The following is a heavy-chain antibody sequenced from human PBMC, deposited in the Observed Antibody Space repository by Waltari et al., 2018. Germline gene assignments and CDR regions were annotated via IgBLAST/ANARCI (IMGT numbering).Heavy chain of an antibody. J-gene: IGHJ4*02. D-gene: IGHD1-1*01. CDR1: GFRFGDYA. CDR3: ARGGLERLRY. Sequence: EVQLVESGGGLVQPGRSLRLSCAASGFRFGDYALPWVRQVPGKGLAWVSGISWNSGSIAYADSVKGRFTISRDNAKNSLYLQMNSLRAEDTAVYYCARGGLERLRYWGQGTLVTVSS. V-gene: IGHV3-9*01. CDR2: ISWNSGSI.